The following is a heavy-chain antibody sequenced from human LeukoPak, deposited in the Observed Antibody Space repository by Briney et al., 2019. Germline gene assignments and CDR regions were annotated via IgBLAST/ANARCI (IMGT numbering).Heavy chain of an antibody. Sequence: PSETLSLTCTVSGGSISSYYWSWIRQPPGKGLEWIGYIYYSGSSYYNPSLKSRVTISVDTSKNQVSLKLSSVTAADTAVYYCAREGFWSGSHAFDIWGQGTMVTVSS. J-gene: IGHJ3*02. CDR1: GGSISSYY. CDR3: AREGFWSGSHAFDI. D-gene: IGHD3-3*01. CDR2: IYYSGSS. V-gene: IGHV4-59*12.